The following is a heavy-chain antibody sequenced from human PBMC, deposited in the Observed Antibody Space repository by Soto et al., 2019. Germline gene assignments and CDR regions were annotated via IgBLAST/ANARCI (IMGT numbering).Heavy chain of an antibody. D-gene: IGHD3-10*01. CDR3: AHRKPNRGGFPFDS. J-gene: IGHJ4*02. CDR1: GFSLSTSGVG. V-gene: IGHV2-5*02. Sequence: QITLKESGPTLVKPTQPLTLTCSFSGFSLSTSGVGVGWIRQPPGKALEWLALNDWGDNKCYSPSLKSRLTITKDPSKNQVVLTMTNMDPVDTATYYCAHRKPNRGGFPFDSWGQGTLVTVSS. CDR2: NDWGDNK.